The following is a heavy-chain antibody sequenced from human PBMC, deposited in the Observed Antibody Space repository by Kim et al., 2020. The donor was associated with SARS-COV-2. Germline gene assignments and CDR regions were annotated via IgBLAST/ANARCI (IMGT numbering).Heavy chain of an antibody. J-gene: IGHJ4*02. Sequence: GGSLRLSCAASGFTFSTYAIHWVRQAPGKGLQYVSVISSGGGATYYADSVKGRFTISRDNSKNTLYLQMNSLRAEDMAVYYCVKQTAPGSRLVDYWGQGT. CDR1: GFTFSTYA. V-gene: IGHV3-64*02. D-gene: IGHD3-10*01. CDR3: VKQTAPGSRLVDY. CDR2: ISSGGGAT.